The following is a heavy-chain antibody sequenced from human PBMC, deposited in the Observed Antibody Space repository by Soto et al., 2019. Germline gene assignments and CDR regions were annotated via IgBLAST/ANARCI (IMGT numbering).Heavy chain of an antibody. CDR2: ISGSGGAT. J-gene: IGHJ4*02. Sequence: EVQLLESGGDLIQPGGSLRLSCVASGFGLSSYAVSWVRQAPGKGLEWVSVISGSGGATYYADSVKGRFTISRDNSKNTLYLQMNSVRAEDTAVYYCAKSTWDDLPPSFWGQGTPVTVSS. D-gene: IGHD1-26*01. CDR1: GFGLSSYA. CDR3: AKSTWDDLPPSF. V-gene: IGHV3-23*01.